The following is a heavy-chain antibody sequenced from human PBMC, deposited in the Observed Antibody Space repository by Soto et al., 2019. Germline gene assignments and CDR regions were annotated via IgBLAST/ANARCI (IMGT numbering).Heavy chain of an antibody. CDR1: GFAFGNYV. V-gene: IGHV3-23*01. J-gene: IGHJ5*02. Sequence: EVQLLESGGGLVQPGGSLRLSCAASGFAFGNYVMSWVRQAPGKGLEWVSAISGSGDDTYYADSVKGRFTLSRDNSRNTLFLQMNSLRTEDTAIYYCAKDPINYLYTNWFGPWGQGTLVTVSS. D-gene: IGHD1-7*01. CDR3: AKDPINYLYTNWFGP. CDR2: ISGSGDDT.